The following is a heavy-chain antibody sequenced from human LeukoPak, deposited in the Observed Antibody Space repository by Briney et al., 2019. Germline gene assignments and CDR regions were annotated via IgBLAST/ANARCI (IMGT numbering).Heavy chain of an antibody. CDR3: ATMRLRWYFDL. D-gene: IGHD3-3*01. Sequence: GGSLRLSCAASGFTFSSYEMNWVRQAPGKGLEWVSYISSSGSTIYYADSVKGRFTISRDNAKNSLYLQMNSLRSEDTAVYYCATMRLRWYFDLWGRGTLVTVSS. CDR1: GFTFSSYE. J-gene: IGHJ2*01. V-gene: IGHV3-48*03. CDR2: ISSSGSTI.